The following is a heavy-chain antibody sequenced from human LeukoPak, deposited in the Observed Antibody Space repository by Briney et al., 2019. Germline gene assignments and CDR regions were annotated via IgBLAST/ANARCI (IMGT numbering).Heavy chain of an antibody. CDR1: GASISTYY. D-gene: IGHD4-17*01. V-gene: IGHV4-4*09. CDR2: IAPSGSA. CDR3: ARHLATTVTRGYSCHPMDV. J-gene: IGHJ6*03. Sequence: SETLSLTCTASGASISTYYWSWIRQPPGEGLEWIAYIAPSGSAVYNPSLNSRLTVSADTSKNQFSLKLNSVTAADTAVYYCARHLATTVTRGYSCHPMDVWGKGTTVSVSS.